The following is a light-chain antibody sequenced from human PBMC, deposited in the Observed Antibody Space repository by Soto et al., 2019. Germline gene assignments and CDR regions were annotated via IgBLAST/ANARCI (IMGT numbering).Light chain of an antibody. CDR3: QQYNSYPVT. CDR1: QSISSW. CDR2: KAS. Sequence: DIQMTQSPSTLSASVGDRVTITCRASQSISSWLAWYQQKPGKAPNLLISKASSLESGVPSRFSGSGSGTEFTLTISSLQPDDFATYYCQQYNSYPVTFGQGTKVQIK. J-gene: IGKJ1*01. V-gene: IGKV1-5*03.